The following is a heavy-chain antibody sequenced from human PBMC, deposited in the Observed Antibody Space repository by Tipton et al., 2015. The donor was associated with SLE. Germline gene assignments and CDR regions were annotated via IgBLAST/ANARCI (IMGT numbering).Heavy chain of an antibody. CDR3: ATSAFGYGDDGYFDY. Sequence: QSGAEVKKPGESLKISCKGSGYSFPNFWIGWVRQVPGKGLEWMGIIYPVKSDIRYSHSFEGQVIISVDKSTSTAYLEWSSLKASDTAMYYCATSAFGYGDDGYFDYWGQGTLVTVSS. CDR1: GYSFPNFW. D-gene: IGHD4-17*01. V-gene: IGHV5-51*01. J-gene: IGHJ4*02. CDR2: IYPVKSDI.